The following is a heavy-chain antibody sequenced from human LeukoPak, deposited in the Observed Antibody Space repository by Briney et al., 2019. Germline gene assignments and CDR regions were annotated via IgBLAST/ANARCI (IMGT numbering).Heavy chain of an antibody. CDR1: GGSISSYY. CDR2: IYYSGST. V-gene: IGHV4-59*01. CDR3: ARIPLRYCTNGVCSYYYMDV. J-gene: IGHJ6*03. D-gene: IGHD2-8*01. Sequence: PSETLSLTCTVSGGSISSYYWSWIRQPPGKGLEWIGYIYYSGSTNYNPSLKSRATISVDTSKNQFSLKLSSVTAADTAVYYCARIPLRYCTNGVCSYYYMDVWGKGTTVTVSS.